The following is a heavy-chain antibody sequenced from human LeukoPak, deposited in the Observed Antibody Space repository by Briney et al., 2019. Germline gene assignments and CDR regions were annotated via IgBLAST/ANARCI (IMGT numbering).Heavy chain of an antibody. Sequence: PGGSLRLSCAASGFTFSDYGMHWLRQAPGKGLDWVAAIWYDGNTQFYADSVKGRFTISRDNSKNTLYLQMNGLRADDTALYYCARDGEDDSSGNYKPFDYWGQGTLVTVSS. J-gene: IGHJ4*02. CDR1: GFTFSDYG. D-gene: IGHD3-22*01. CDR3: ARDGEDDSSGNYKPFDY. CDR2: IWYDGNTQ. V-gene: IGHV3-33*01.